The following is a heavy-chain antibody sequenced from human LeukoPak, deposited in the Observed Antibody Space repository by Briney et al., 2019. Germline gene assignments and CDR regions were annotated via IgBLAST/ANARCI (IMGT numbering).Heavy chain of an antibody. D-gene: IGHD3-22*01. CDR2: ISYDGSNK. CDR3: AKDQVYYDSSGYYYEWFDP. J-gene: IGHJ5*02. V-gene: IGHV3-30*18. CDR1: GFTFSPVW. Sequence: GGSLRLSCAASGFTFSPVWMHWVRQAPGKGLEWVAVISYDGSNKYYADSVKGRFTISRDNSKNTLYLQMNSLRAEDTAVYYCAKDQVYYDSSGYYYEWFDPWGQGTLVTVSS.